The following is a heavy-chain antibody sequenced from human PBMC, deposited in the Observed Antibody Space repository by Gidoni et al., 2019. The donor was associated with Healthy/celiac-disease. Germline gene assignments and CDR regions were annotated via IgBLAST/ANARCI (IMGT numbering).Heavy chain of an antibody. CDR3: ARGQPTANGYFGHYGMDV. CDR1: GGPINFYY. V-gene: IGHV4-59*01. D-gene: IGHD3-9*01. J-gene: IGHJ6*02. Sequence: QVQLQESGPGLVKLSETLSLPCPVSGGPINFYYWNWIRQPPGKGLEWIGYIHYTGSTNYNPSLESRATILLDTSKNQFSLRLTSVTAADTAVYYCARGQPTANGYFGHYGMDVWGQGTTVTVSS. CDR2: IHYTGST.